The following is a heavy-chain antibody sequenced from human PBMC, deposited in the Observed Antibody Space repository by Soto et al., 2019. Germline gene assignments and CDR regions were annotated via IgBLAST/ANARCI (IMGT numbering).Heavy chain of an antibody. Sequence: QVQLLQSGAEVRKPGASVNVSCKASGYTFTSFSMRWVRQAPGQGLEWMGWISPYNDNTYYAQKFQGRVTFTTDTSTSTAYMELRSLRSDDTAVYYCARLKAYSYAGMDNWGQGTLVSVAS. CDR3: ARLKAYSYAGMDN. D-gene: IGHD5-18*01. CDR2: ISPYNDNT. CDR1: GYTFTSFS. V-gene: IGHV1-18*01. J-gene: IGHJ4*02.